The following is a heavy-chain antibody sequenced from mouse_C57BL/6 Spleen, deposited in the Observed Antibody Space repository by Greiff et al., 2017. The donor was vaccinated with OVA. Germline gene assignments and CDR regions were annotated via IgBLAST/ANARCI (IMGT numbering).Heavy chain of an antibody. J-gene: IGHJ2*01. V-gene: IGHV1-15*01. Sequence: QVQLKESGAELVRPGASVTLSCKASGYTFTDYEMHWVKQTPVHGLEWIGAIDPETGGTAYNQKFKGKAILTADKSSSTAYMELRSLTSEDSAVYYCTRKVNWDHYFDYWGQGTTLTVSS. CDR3: TRKVNWDHYFDY. CDR2: IDPETGGT. D-gene: IGHD4-1*01. CDR1: GYTFTDYE.